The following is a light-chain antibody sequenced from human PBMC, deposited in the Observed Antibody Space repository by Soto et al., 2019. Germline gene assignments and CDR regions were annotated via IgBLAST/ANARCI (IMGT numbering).Light chain of an antibody. Sequence: ELVLTQSPATLSLSPGERATLSCRASQSISSSYLAWYQQRPGQAPRLLIYGASSRATGIPDRFSGSGSGTEFTLTISRLEPEDFAVYYCQQYGSSSWTFGQGTKVDIK. CDR1: QSISSSY. CDR2: GAS. J-gene: IGKJ1*01. V-gene: IGKV3-20*01. CDR3: QQYGSSSWT.